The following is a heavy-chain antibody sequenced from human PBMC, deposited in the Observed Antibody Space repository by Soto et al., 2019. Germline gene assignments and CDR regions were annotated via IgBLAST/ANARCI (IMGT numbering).Heavy chain of an antibody. CDR3: VHSPNVAVDH. CDR2: ISQTETT. J-gene: IGHJ4*01. Sequence: SETLSLTCVVYGESFGGFYWSWVRQSPGKGLEWIGEISQTETTAYSPSLRSRVSISADTSKKQFSLTLTSVTAADTAVYYCVHSPNVAVDHWGHGTLVTVSS. CDR1: GESFGGFY. V-gene: IGHV4-34*01. D-gene: IGHD2-15*01.